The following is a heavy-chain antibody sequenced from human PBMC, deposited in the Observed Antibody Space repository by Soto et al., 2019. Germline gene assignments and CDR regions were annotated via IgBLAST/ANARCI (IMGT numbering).Heavy chain of an antibody. J-gene: IGHJ6*02. Sequence: GASLKVSCKASGGTFSSYAISWVRQAPGQGLEWMGGIIPIFGTANYAQKFQGRVTITADESTSTAYMELSSLRSEDTAVYYCARDLGHKSNYYYYYYGMDVWGQGTTVTVSS. D-gene: IGHD1-1*01. V-gene: IGHV1-69*13. CDR2: IIPIFGTA. CDR3: ARDLGHKSNYYYYYYGMDV. CDR1: GGTFSSYA.